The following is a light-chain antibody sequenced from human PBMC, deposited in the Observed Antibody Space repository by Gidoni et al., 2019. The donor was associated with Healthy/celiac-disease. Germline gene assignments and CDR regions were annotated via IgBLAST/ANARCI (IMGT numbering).Light chain of an antibody. V-gene: IGKV3-11*01. CDR3: QQRSNWPIT. CDR2: DAS. CDR1: QSVSSY. Sequence: EILLSHSPATLSLSPGERATLSCTASQSVSSYLAWYQQKPGQAPSLLIYDASNTATGIPARFSGRGCGTDFPLTISRLAPEDFAVYYRQQRSNWPITFGHGTKVDIK. J-gene: IGKJ3*01.